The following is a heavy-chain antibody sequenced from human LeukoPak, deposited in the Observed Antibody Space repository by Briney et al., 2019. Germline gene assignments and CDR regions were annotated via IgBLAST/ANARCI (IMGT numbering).Heavy chain of an antibody. CDR1: GFTFSSYA. D-gene: IGHD3-10*01. J-gene: IGHJ4*02. Sequence: GGSLRLSCAASGFTFSSYAMHWVRQAPGKGLEYVSAISSNGGSTYYADSVKGRFTISRDNSKNTLYLQMNSLRAEDTAVHYCAKESLSFFDSWGQGTLVTVSS. V-gene: IGHV3-64*02. CDR3: AKESLSFFDS. CDR2: ISSNGGST.